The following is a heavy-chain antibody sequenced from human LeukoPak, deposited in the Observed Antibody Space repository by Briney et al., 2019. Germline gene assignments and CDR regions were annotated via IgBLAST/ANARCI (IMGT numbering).Heavy chain of an antibody. CDR3: TRDSYYYDTSGYPVLI. D-gene: IGHD3-22*01. CDR2: IFPIFGTP. V-gene: IGHV1-69*13. CDR1: GGTFNRNA. J-gene: IGHJ4*02. Sequence: SVKVSCKASGGTFNRNALSWLRQAPGQGLEWMGGIFPIFGTPNYAQRFQGRVTITADESTSTVSMELGGLRSEDTAVYYCTRDSYYYDTSGYPVLIWGQGTLVTVSS.